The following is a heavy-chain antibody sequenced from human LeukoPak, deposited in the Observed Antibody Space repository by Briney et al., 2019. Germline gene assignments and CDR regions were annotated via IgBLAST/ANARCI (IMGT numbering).Heavy chain of an antibody. D-gene: IGHD4/OR15-4a*01. J-gene: IGHJ4*02. V-gene: IGHV1-18*01. CDR2: IGTNNGDT. CDR1: GYTFTSNG. Sequence: ASVKVSCKASGYTFTSNGISWVRQAPGQGLEWMGWIGTNNGDTKYGKKFQGRVIMTTDTSTSTAYMEVRSLRSDDTAVYYCARDDDYNPLVHWGQGTLVTVSS. CDR3: ARDDDYNPLVH.